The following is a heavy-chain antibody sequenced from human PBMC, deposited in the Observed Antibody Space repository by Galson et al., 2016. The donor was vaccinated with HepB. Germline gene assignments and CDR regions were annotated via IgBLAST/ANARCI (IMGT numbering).Heavy chain of an antibody. Sequence: SLRLSCAASGFSFSEAWMSWVCQAPGKGLEWVGRIKVQADGGATDFAAPVKGRFSISRDDSENKMYLQMSSLKTEDTAMYYCTTHGVYESTGYAFDPWGQGTLVIVSS. J-gene: IGHJ5*02. CDR2: IKVQADGGAT. D-gene: IGHD3-22*01. V-gene: IGHV3-15*01. CDR3: TTHGVYESTGYAFDP. CDR1: GFSFSEAW.